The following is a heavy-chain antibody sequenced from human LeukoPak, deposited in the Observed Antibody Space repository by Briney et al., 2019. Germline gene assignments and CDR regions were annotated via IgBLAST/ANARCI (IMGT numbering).Heavy chain of an antibody. CDR2: IIPIFGTA. V-gene: IGHV1-69*13. D-gene: IGHD2-15*01. J-gene: IGHJ5*02. CDR1: GGTFSSYA. CDR3: ATFPRVARTYNWFDP. Sequence: SVKVSCKASGGTFSSYAISWVRQAPGQGLEWMGAIIPIFGTANYAQKFQGRVTITADESTSTAYMELSSLRSEDTAVYYCATFPRVARTYNWFDPWGQGTLVTVSS.